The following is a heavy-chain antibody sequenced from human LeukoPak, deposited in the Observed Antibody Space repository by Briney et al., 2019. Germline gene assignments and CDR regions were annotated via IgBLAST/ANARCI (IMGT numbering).Heavy chain of an antibody. Sequence: SETLSLTCTVSGGSISSSSYYWGWIRQPPGKELEWIGSIYYSGSTYYNPSLKSRVTISVDTSKNQFSLKLSSVTAADTAVYYCARFSSITMVRGVIGYWGQGTLVTVSS. J-gene: IGHJ4*02. CDR2: IYYSGST. CDR3: ARFSSITMVRGVIGY. D-gene: IGHD3-10*01. CDR1: GGSISSSSYY. V-gene: IGHV4-39*01.